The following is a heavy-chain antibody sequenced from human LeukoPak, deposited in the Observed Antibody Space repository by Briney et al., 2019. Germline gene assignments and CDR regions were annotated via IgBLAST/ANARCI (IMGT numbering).Heavy chain of an antibody. J-gene: IGHJ2*01. Sequence: SETLSLTCTVSGGSISKYYWSWIRQPPGKGLEWIGYKDYSGSTNYNRSLKSRVTISVDTSKNQFSLKLSSVTAADTAVYYCARVYYSSSYDYWYFDLWGRGTLVTVSS. CDR2: KDYSGST. V-gene: IGHV4-59*01. CDR1: GGSISKYY. D-gene: IGHD6-13*01. CDR3: ARVYYSSSYDYWYFDL.